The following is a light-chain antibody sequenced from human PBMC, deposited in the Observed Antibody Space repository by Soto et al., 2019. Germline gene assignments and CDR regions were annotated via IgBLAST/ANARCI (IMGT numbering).Light chain of an antibody. CDR1: SSDVGAYNY. CDR3: CSYEGSCAWV. Sequence: QSALTQPRSVSGSPGQSVTISCTGTSSDVGAYNYVSWYQHHPGEAPKVIIYDVIRRPSGVPDRFSGSKSGNTASLTISGLEADEESDYYWCSYEGSCAWVFGGGTKVTVL. J-gene: IGLJ3*02. V-gene: IGLV2-11*01. CDR2: DVI.